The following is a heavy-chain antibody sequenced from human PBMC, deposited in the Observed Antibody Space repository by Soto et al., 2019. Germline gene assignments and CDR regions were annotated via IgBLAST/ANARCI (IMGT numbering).Heavy chain of an antibody. CDR3: ASDFYCTGDCYHGGWYVP. D-gene: IGHD2-21*02. CDR1: GDIFTKYT. V-gene: IGHV1-69*12. J-gene: IGHJ5*02. CDR2: SIPISGVP. Sequence: QVQLVQSGAEMRKPGSSVKVSCTASGDIFTKYTISWVRQAPGQGLEWMGGSIPISGVPNYAEKFRGKVTITAGESTSTVWSEFRGPRSHDPAISSCASDFYCTGDCYHGGWYVPWGQGTLVTVSS.